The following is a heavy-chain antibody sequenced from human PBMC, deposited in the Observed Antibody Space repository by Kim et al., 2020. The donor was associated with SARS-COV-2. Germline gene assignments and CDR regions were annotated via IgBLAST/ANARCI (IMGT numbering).Heavy chain of an antibody. CDR1: GFTFSSYE. Sequence: GGSLRLSCAASGFTFSSYEMNWVRQAPGKGLEWVSYISSSGMTKYYADSVKGRFTISRDNAKNSVYLQMNSLRAEDTAVYYCARTGSGRGNYFDYWGQGIMVTVSS. CDR2: ISSSGMTK. J-gene: IGHJ4*02. V-gene: IGHV3-48*03. D-gene: IGHD2-15*01. CDR3: ARTGSGRGNYFDY.